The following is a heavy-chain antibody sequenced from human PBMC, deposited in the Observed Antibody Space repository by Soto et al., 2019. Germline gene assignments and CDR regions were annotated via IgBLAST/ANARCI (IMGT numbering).Heavy chain of an antibody. CDR1: GYTFTGYY. CDR3: ASPLGGNSSSSGLGYGMDV. J-gene: IGHJ6*02. Sequence: ASVKVSCKASGYTFTGYYMHWVRQAPGQGLEWMGWINPNSGGTNYAQKFQGWVTMTRDTSISTAYMELSRLRSDDTAVYYCASPLGGNSSSSGLGYGMDVWGQGTTVTVSS. V-gene: IGHV1-2*04. CDR2: INPNSGGT. D-gene: IGHD6-6*01.